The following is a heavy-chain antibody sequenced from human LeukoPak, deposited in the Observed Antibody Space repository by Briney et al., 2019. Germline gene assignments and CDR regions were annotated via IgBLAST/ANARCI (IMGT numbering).Heavy chain of an antibody. Sequence: PGRSLRLSCAASGFTFSSYAMHWVRQAPGKGLEWVAVISYDGSNKYYADSVKGRFTISRDNSKNTLYLQMNSLRAEDTAVYYCARDSGSSWHFDYWGQGTLVTVSS. CDR3: ARDSGSSWHFDY. J-gene: IGHJ4*02. V-gene: IGHV3-30-3*01. CDR2: ISYDGSNK. CDR1: GFTFSSYA. D-gene: IGHD6-13*01.